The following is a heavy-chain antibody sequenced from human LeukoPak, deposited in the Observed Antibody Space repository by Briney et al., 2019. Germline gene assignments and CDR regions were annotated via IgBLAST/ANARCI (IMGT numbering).Heavy chain of an antibody. J-gene: IGHJ4*02. CDR2: IHTSGST. D-gene: IGHD3-16*01. Sequence: SETLSLTCTVSGGSISGVYWNWIRQPPRKGLEWVGYIHTSGSTSFNASLRSQLTFSIDTSKNQVSLRLSSVTATDTAVYYCARRRGGWGEGEFDYWGQGTPVTVST. CDR3: ARRRGGWGEGEFDY. V-gene: IGHV4-4*09. CDR1: GGSISGVY.